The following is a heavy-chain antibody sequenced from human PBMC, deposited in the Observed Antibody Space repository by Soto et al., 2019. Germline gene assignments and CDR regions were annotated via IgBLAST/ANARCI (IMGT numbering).Heavy chain of an antibody. CDR2: ISGTGNT. Sequence: KTSETLSLTCTVSGGSISSSSYYWSCIRQRPGKGREWVGTISGTGNTFYNPSLNSRVTISMYTTKNHFSLKLISVTAADTAVYYCASRYFFGSGKYGVDHWGQGTMVTVSS. J-gene: IGHJ6*01. CDR3: ASRYFFGSGKYGVDH. V-gene: IGHV4-39*02. CDR1: GGSISSSSYY. D-gene: IGHD3-10*01.